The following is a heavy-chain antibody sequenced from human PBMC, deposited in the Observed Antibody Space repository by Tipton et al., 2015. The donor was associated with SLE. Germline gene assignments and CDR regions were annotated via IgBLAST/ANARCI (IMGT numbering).Heavy chain of an antibody. Sequence: TLSLTCTVSGGSISSYYWSWIRQPPGKGLEWIGYIYYSGSTNYNPSLKSRVTISVDTSKNQFSLKLSSVTAADTAVYYCARRENSSSWYWFDPWGQGTLVTVSS. J-gene: IGHJ5*02. CDR3: ARRENSSSWYWFDP. CDR2: IYYSGST. CDR1: GGSISSYY. V-gene: IGHV4-59*12. D-gene: IGHD6-13*01.